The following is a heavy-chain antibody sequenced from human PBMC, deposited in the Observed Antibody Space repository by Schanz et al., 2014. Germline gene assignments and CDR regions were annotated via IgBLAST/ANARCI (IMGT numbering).Heavy chain of an antibody. Sequence: QVQLVESGGGLVKPGGSLRLSCTASGFTFRDYQMTWIRQAPGKGLEWVSYITSGSAKFYADSVKGRCTISRDNAKNSLYLQMNSLRQGQSAVYYCAREKRRTEVVLDHWGQGTLVTVS. CDR2: ITSGSAK. V-gene: IGHV3-11*01. J-gene: IGHJ4*02. CDR3: AREKRRTEVVLDH. CDR1: GFTFRDYQ.